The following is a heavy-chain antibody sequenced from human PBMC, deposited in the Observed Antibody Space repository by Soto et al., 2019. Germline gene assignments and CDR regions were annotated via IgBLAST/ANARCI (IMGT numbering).Heavy chain of an antibody. CDR2: VYSTGTI. J-gene: IGHJ5*02. Sequence: PSETLSLTCTVSGDFISYYSWAWIRQSAGKGLEWIGRVYSTGTIFYNPSLKSRATMSVDTSKNQFSLKLTSVNAADTAVYYCARDDFGRSTRAFDPWGQGTLVTVS. D-gene: IGHD4-17*01. V-gene: IGHV4-4*07. CDR3: ARDDFGRSTRAFDP. CDR1: GDFISYYS.